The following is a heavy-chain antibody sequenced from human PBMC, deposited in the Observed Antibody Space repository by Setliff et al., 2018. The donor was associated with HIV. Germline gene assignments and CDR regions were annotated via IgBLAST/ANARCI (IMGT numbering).Heavy chain of an antibody. D-gene: IGHD1-1*01. CDR2: IYSSGST. Sequence: SETLSLTCTVSGGSIGGYYWSWIRQPPGKGLEWIGYIYSSGSTNYNPSLKSRLTISVDTSTNKFSLKLSSVTAADTAVYYCARLRGLNLEPFDYWGQGTLVTVSS. V-gene: IGHV4-4*08. CDR3: ARLRGLNLEPFDY. CDR1: GGSIGGYY. J-gene: IGHJ4*02.